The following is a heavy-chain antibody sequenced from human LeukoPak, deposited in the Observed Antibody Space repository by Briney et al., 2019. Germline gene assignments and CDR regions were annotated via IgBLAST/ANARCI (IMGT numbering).Heavy chain of an antibody. CDR1: GGTFSSYA. CDR3: ARDRTIFGVVHHWFDP. V-gene: IGHV1-69*13. J-gene: IGHJ5*02. CDR2: IIPIFGTA. Sequence: SVKISCKASGGTFSSYAISWVRQAPGQGLEWMGGIIPIFGTANYAQKFQGRVTITADESTSTAYMELSSLRSEDTAVYYCARDRTIFGVVHHWFDPWGQGTLVTVSS. D-gene: IGHD3-3*01.